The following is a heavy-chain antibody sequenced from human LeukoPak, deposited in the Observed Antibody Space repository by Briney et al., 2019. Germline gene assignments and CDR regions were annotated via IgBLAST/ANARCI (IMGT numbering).Heavy chain of an antibody. J-gene: IGHJ4*02. CDR3: AKKVYAQLDPYYFDN. Sequence: PGGSLRLSCAASGFTFSSYGMHWVRQAPGKGLEWVSAISGGGGSTYYADSVKGRFTISRDNSNNTLYLQMNSLRGEDTAVYYCAKKVYAQLDPYYFDNWGQGTLVTVSS. V-gene: IGHV3-23*01. CDR1: GFTFSSYG. D-gene: IGHD1-1*01. CDR2: ISGGGGST.